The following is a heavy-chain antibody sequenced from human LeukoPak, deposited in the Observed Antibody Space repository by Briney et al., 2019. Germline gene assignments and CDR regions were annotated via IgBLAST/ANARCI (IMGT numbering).Heavy chain of an antibody. CDR1: GGTFSSYA. V-gene: IGHV1-69*13. D-gene: IGHD4-11*01. CDR2: IIPIFGTA. J-gene: IGHJ4*02. Sequence: SVKVPCKASGGTFSSYAISWVRQAPGQGLEWMGGIIPIFGTANYAQKFQGRVTITADESTSTAYMELSSLRSEDTAVYYCARRQTTVTRGYFDYWGQGTLVTVSS. CDR3: ARRQTTVTRGYFDY.